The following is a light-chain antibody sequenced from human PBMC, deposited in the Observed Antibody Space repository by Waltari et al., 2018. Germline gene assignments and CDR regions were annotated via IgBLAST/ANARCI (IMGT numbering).Light chain of an antibody. Sequence: SRRARLGAGKSLAWYQQKPAHALRVLIYDATSRASGIPDRSSGSRFEADFSLTISRLEPEHFAVYYCQKYVSLPATFGQGTKVEIK. CDR1: LGAGKS. J-gene: IGKJ1*01. V-gene: IGKV3-20*01. CDR2: DAT. CDR3: QKYVSLPAT.